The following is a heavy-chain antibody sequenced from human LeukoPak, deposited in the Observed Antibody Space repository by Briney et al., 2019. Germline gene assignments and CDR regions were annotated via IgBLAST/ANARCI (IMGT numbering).Heavy chain of an antibody. V-gene: IGHV4-61*01. Sequence: SETLSLTCTVSGGSIGGNSYWSWIRQPPGKGPEWIGHISNSGSTYYSPSLSSRVTISLDTSKNQFSLKLRSVTAADTAVYYCARGGASSIPLDYWGRGTLVTVSS. D-gene: IGHD1-26*01. CDR2: ISNSGST. J-gene: IGHJ4*02. CDR3: ARGGASSIPLDY. CDR1: GGSIGGNSY.